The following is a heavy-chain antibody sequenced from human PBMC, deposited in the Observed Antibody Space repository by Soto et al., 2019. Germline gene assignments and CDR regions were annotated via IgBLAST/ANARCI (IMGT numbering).Heavy chain of an antibody. CDR1: GFTFSSYA. CDR2: IRGSGAST. CDR3: AKDYYYDSSGYASPDY. Sequence: GGSLRLSCAASGFTFSSYAMNWVRQAPGKGLEWVSAIRGSGASTYYADSVKGRFTISRDNSKNTLFLQMNSLRVEDTALYYCAKDYYYDSSGYASPDYWGRGTLVTVSS. D-gene: IGHD3-22*01. J-gene: IGHJ4*02. V-gene: IGHV3-23*01.